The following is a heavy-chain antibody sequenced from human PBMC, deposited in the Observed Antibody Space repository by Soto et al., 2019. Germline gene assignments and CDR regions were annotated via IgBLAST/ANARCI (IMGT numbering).Heavy chain of an antibody. D-gene: IGHD4-17*01. V-gene: IGHV4-59*12. Sequence: SETLSLTCTVSGGSISSYYWSWIRQPPGRGLEWIGYIYYSGSTNYNPSLKSRVTISVDTSKNQFSLKLSSVTAADTAVYYCARSQTTVTSYDYWGQGTLVTVSS. J-gene: IGHJ4*02. CDR2: IYYSGST. CDR1: GGSISSYY. CDR3: ARSQTTVTSYDY.